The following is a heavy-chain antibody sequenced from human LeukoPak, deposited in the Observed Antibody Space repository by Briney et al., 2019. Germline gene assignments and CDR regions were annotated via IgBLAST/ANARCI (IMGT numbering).Heavy chain of an antibody. J-gene: IGHJ4*02. V-gene: IGHV3-23*01. D-gene: IGHD3-3*01. CDR3: AKAYYDFWSGYSNYFDY. Sequence: GGSLRLSCAASGFTFDDYAMSWVRQAPGKGLEWVSAISGSGGSTYYADSVKGRFTISRDNSKNTLYLQMNSLRAEDTAVYYCAKAYYDFWSGYSNYFDYWGQGTLVTVSS. CDR2: ISGSGGST. CDR1: GFTFDDYA.